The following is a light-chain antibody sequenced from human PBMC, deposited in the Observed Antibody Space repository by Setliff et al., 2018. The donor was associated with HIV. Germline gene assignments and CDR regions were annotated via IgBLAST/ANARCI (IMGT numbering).Light chain of an antibody. CDR1: NSDVGGYNY. V-gene: IGLV2-14*01. CDR2: DVS. Sequence: SALTQPASVSGSRGQSITISCTGTNSDVGGYNYVSWYQQHPGKVPKLILYDVSNRPSGISNRFSGSKSGNTASLTISGLQAEDEADYYCGAYTTSSTQILGTGTKVTVL. CDR3: GAYTTSSTQI. J-gene: IGLJ1*01.